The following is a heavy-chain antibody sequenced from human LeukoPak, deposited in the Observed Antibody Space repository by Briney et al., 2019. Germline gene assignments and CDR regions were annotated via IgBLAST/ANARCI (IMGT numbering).Heavy chain of an antibody. J-gene: IGHJ4*02. CDR2: IYYSGST. V-gene: IGHV4-59*08. D-gene: IGHD4-17*01. CDR3: ARVNDYGAYYFAY. CDR1: GGSISSYY. Sequence: SETLSLTCTVSGGSISSYYWSWIRQPPGKGLEWIGYIYYSGSTNYNPSLKSRVTISVDTSKNQFSLKLSSVTAADTAVYYCARVNDYGAYYFAYWGQGPLVTVSS.